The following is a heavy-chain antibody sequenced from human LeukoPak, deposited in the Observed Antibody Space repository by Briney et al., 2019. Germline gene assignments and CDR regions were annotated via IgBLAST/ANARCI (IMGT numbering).Heavy chain of an antibody. CDR1: GFTVSSNY. J-gene: IGHJ3*02. D-gene: IGHD3-16*01. CDR3: ARSPETAPGEGDAFDI. V-gene: IGHV3-53*04. CDR2: IYSGGGT. Sequence: GGSLRLSCAASGFTVSSNYMSWVRQAPGKGLEWVSVIYSGGGTYYADSVKGRFTISRHNSKNTLYLQRNSLKAEDTAVYYCARSPETAPGEGDAFDIWGQGTMVTVSS.